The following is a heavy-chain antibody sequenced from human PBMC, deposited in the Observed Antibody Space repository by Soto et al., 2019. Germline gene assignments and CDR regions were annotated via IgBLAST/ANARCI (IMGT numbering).Heavy chain of an antibody. CDR2: IIPIFGTA. D-gene: IGHD5-12*01. Sequence: SVKVSCKASGGTFSSYAISWVRQAPGQGLEWMGGIIPIFGTANYAQKFQGRVTITADASTSTAYMELSSLRSDDTAVYYCARSRGYSGYDAFDYWGQGTLVTVSS. CDR3: ARSRGYSGYDAFDY. V-gene: IGHV1-69*13. J-gene: IGHJ4*02. CDR1: GGTFSSYA.